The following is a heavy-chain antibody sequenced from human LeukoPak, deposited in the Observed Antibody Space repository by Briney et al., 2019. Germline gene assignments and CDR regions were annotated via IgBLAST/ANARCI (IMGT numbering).Heavy chain of an antibody. D-gene: IGHD4-17*01. CDR3: ARERSTTVTTNWFDP. J-gene: IGHJ5*02. V-gene: IGHV3-7*03. CDR1: GFTFGSYW. Sequence: GGSLRLSCAASGFTFGSYWMTWVRQAPGKGLEWVANIKQDGSEKYYVDSVKGRFTISRDNTKSSLSLQMNSLRAEDTAVYYCARERSTTVTTNWFDPWGQGILVTVSS. CDR2: IKQDGSEK.